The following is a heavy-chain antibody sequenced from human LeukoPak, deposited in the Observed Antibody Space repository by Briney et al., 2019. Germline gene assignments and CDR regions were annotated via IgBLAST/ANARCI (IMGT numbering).Heavy chain of an antibody. CDR1: GYGFTNYW. V-gene: IGHV5-51*01. D-gene: IGHD3-22*01. CDR2: VNPLDSTT. Sequence: GEPMQFPSKASGYGFTNYWIGWVRQMPRQGREWMGIVNPLDSTTLYTPSVQAQVTISADKSIITAYLQWSSLQPSDTAMYYCARRYYHSTEFDPWGQGTLVTVSS. J-gene: IGHJ5*02. CDR3: ARRYYHSTEFDP.